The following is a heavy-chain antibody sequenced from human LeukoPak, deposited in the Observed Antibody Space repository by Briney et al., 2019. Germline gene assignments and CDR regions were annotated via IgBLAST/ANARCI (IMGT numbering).Heavy chain of an antibody. CDR3: ARGPPIAIVVVPAAKLGGFDY. CDR1: GFTFSNAW. J-gene: IGHJ4*02. D-gene: IGHD2-2*01. Sequence: GSLRLSCAASGFTFSNAWMSWVRQAPGKGLEWIGEINHSGSTNYNPSLKSRVTISVDTSKNQFSLKLSSVTAADTAVYYCARGPPIAIVVVPAAKLGGFDYWGQGTLVTVSS. V-gene: IGHV4-34*01. CDR2: INHSGST.